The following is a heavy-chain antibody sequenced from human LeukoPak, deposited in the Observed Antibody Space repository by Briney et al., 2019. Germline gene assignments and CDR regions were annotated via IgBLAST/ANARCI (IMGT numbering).Heavy chain of an antibody. CDR1: GGSISSYY. CDR2: IYTSGST. V-gene: IGHV4-4*07. D-gene: IGHD6-13*01. Sequence: SKTLSPTCTVSGGSISSYYWSWIRQPAGKGLEWIGRIYTSGSTNYNPSLKSRVTMSVDTSKNQFSLKLSSVTAADTAVYYCARGGGEQQLVRRWFDPWGQGTLVTVSS. CDR3: ARGGGEQQLVRRWFDP. J-gene: IGHJ5*02.